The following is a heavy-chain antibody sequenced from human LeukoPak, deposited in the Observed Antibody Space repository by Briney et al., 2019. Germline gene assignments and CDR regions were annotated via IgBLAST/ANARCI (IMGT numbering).Heavy chain of an antibody. J-gene: IGHJ4*02. D-gene: IGHD6-13*01. CDR3: ARDQGGSSWFTTFDY. CDR2: ISSSGSTI. Sequence: GGSLRLSCAASGFTFSDYYMNWIRQAPGKGLEWVSYISSSGSTIYYADSVKGRFTISRDNAKNSLYLQMNSLRAEDTAVYYCARDQGGSSWFTTFDYWGQGTLVTVSS. CDR1: GFTFSDYY. V-gene: IGHV3-11*01.